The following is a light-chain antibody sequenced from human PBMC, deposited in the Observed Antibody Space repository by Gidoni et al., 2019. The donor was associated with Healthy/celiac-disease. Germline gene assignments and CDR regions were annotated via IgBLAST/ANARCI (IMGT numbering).Light chain of an antibody. CDR2: GNS. CDR1: SSNIGAGYD. Sequence: QSVLPQPPSVSGAPGQRVTISCTGSSSNIGAGYDVHWYQQLPGTAPKLLIYGNSNRPSGVPDRFSGSKSGTSASLAITGLQAEDEADYYCQSYDSSLSAYVVFGGGTKLTV. J-gene: IGLJ2*01. V-gene: IGLV1-40*01. CDR3: QSYDSSLSAYVV.